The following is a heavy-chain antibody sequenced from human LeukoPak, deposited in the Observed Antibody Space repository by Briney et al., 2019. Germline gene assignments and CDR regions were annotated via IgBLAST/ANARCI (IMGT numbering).Heavy chain of an antibody. Sequence: PSQTLSLTCTVSGGSISSGSYYWSWIRQPAGKGLEWIGRIYTSGSTNYSPSLKSRVTISVDTSKNQFSLKLSSVTAADTAVYYCARENDVEMATKYYFDYWGQGTLVTVSS. V-gene: IGHV4-61*02. D-gene: IGHD5-24*01. CDR1: GGSISSGSYY. CDR3: ARENDVEMATKYYFDY. J-gene: IGHJ4*02. CDR2: IYTSGST.